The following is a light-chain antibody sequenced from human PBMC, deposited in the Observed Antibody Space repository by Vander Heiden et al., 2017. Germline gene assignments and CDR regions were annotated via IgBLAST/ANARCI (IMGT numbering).Light chain of an antibody. Sequence: DIQLTQSPSSLSASVGDRVTITCRASQNIITYLVWYQQKPGKAPNLLIYAASTLQSDVPSRFSASGSDTDFTLTISGLHPDDFATYYCQQSYSIPFTFGQGTRLEVK. CDR1: QNIITY. J-gene: IGKJ2*01. CDR3: QQSYSIPFT. V-gene: IGKV1-39*01. CDR2: AAS.